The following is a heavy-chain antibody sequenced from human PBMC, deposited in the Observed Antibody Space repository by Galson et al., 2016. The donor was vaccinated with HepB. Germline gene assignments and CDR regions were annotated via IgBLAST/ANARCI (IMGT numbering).Heavy chain of an antibody. V-gene: IGHV1-69*13. CDR1: GGTFTSYS. CDR2: IIPIFGRA. J-gene: IGHJ5*02. CDR3: ARELRPLGFDP. Sequence: SVKVSCKASGGTFTSYSVSWVRQAPGQGLEWIGGIIPIFGRAIYAQQFQGRVTITADESTSTVYMELSSLRSEDTAVYYCARELRPLGFDPWGQGTLVTGSS.